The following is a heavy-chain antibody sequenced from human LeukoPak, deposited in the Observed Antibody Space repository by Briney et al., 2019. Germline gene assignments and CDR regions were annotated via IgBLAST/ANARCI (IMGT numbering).Heavy chain of an antibody. CDR3: ARGDQLLSWFDP. CDR1: GYTLTELS. V-gene: IGHV1-24*01. CDR2: FDPEDGET. J-gene: IGHJ5*02. Sequence: ASVKVSCKVSGYTLTELSMHWVRQAPGKGLEWMGGFDPEDGETIYAQKFQGWVTMTRDTSISTAYMELSRLRSDDTAAYYCARGDQLLSWFDPWGQGTLVTVSS. D-gene: IGHD2-2*01.